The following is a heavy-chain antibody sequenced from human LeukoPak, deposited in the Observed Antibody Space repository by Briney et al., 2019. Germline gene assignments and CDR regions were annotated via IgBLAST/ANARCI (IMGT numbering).Heavy chain of an antibody. CDR1: GFTFISYN. V-gene: IGHV3-21*01. Sequence: GGSLRLSCTASGFTFISYNINWVRQAPGKGLEWVSSISSSSSSYKYYADSVKGRFTVSRDNAKNSLYLQMNSLRADDTAVYYCAREKSFLEWLSTGRRDGYYMDVWGKGTTVTVSS. J-gene: IGHJ6*03. CDR2: ISSSSSSYK. CDR3: AREKSFLEWLSTGRRDGYYMDV. D-gene: IGHD3-3*02.